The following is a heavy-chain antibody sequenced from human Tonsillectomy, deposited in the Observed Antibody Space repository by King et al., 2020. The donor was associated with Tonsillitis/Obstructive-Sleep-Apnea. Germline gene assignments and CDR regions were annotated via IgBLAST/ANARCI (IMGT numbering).Heavy chain of an antibody. CDR1: GYTFTGYY. Sequence: HVPLVESGAEVKKPGASVKVSCKASGYTFTGYYMHWVRQAPGQGLEWMGWINPNSGGTNYAQKFQGRVTMTRDTSISTAYMELSRLRSDDTAVYYCARAVRYDSSGYYYSPFDYWGQGTLVTVSS. D-gene: IGHD3-22*01. CDR3: ARAVRYDSSGYYYSPFDY. CDR2: INPNSGGT. V-gene: IGHV1-2*02. J-gene: IGHJ4*02.